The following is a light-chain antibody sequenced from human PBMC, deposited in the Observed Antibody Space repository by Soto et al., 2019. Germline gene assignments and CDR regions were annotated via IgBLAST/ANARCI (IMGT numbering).Light chain of an antibody. CDR2: DAS. CDR1: QTVRNNY. Sequence: EFVLTQSPGTLSLSPGERATLSCRASQTVRNNYLAWYQQKPGQAPRLLIYDASSRATGIPDRFSGGGSGTDFALTISRLEPEDFAVYYCQQFSSYQLTFXGGTKVDIK. J-gene: IGKJ4*01. CDR3: QQFSSYQLT. V-gene: IGKV3-20*01.